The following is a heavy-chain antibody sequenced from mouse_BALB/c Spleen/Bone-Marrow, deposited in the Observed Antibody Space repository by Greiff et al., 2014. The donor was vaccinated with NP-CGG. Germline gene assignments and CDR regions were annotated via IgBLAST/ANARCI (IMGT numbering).Heavy chain of an antibody. V-gene: IGHV1S137*01. CDR2: ISTYYGDA. J-gene: IGHJ4*01. Sequence: VQLQQSGAELVRPGVSVKISCKGSGYTFTDYALPWVKQSHAKSLECIGDISTYYGDASYTQKFKGKSTMTVDKSSNTAYMELARLTSEYSASDFCARDGMDYWGQGTSVTVSA. CDR3: ARDGMDY. CDR1: GYTFTDYA.